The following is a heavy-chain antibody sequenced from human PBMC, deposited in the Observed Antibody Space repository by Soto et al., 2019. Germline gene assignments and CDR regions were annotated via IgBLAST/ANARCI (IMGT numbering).Heavy chain of an antibody. CDR1: GFIFSMYW. V-gene: IGHV3-74*01. CDR3: TRGPRPTSIGTGAF. D-gene: IGHD3-10*01. J-gene: IGHJ4*02. CDR2: ITDDGSTT. Sequence: LRLSCETSGFIFSMYWMHWVRQVPGKGPQWVARITDDGSTTYYAASVEGRFTISRDNAKNALYLQMTSLRADDTAVYYCTRGPRPTSIGTGAFWGQGTLVTVSS.